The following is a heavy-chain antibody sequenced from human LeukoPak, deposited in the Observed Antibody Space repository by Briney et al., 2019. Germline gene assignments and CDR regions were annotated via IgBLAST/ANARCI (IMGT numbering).Heavy chain of an antibody. CDR3: AGMGAAAGPTNWFDP. Sequence: ASVKVSCKASGYTFTSSAMHWVRQAPGQRLEWMGWINAGNGNTKYSQKFQGRVTITRDTSASTAYMELSSLRSEDTAVYYCAGMGAAAGPTNWFDPWGQGTLVTVSS. J-gene: IGHJ5*02. CDR2: INAGNGNT. V-gene: IGHV1-3*01. CDR1: GYTFTSSA. D-gene: IGHD6-13*01.